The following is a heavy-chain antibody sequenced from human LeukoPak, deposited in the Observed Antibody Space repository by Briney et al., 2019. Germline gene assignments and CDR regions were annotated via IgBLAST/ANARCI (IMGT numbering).Heavy chain of an antibody. J-gene: IGHJ3*01. CDR1: GGSISSYH. V-gene: IGHV4-59*01. Sequence: SETLSLTCTVSGGSISSYHWSWIRQPPGKGLEWFGNIYYSGSTNYNPSLKSRVTISVDTSKKHFSLKLSSVTAADTAVYYCATARLGSGLEGAFDLWGQGTMVTVSS. CDR2: IYYSGST. CDR3: ATARLGSGLEGAFDL. D-gene: IGHD6-25*01.